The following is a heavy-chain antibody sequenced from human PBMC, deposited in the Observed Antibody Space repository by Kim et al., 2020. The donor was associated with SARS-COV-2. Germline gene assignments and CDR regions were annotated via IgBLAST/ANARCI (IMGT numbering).Heavy chain of an antibody. Sequence: SETLSLTCTVSGDSINSGTYYWGWIRQPPGKNLEWIGNIYNSGTTHYNPSLKSRVNISLDTSKNQFSLKLSSVTAADTGVYYCARQGNLSDRASYLARQYFHWGQGTLITVSP. D-gene: IGHD1-26*01. CDR1: GDSINSGTYY. V-gene: IGHV4-39*01. CDR3: ARQGNLSDRASYLARQYFH. CDR2: IYNSGTT. J-gene: IGHJ4*02.